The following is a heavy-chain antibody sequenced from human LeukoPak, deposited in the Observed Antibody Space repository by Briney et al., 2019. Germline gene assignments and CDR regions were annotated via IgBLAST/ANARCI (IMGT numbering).Heavy chain of an antibody. CDR1: GFTFSSYS. CDR2: ISSSSSYI. D-gene: IGHD5-18*01. Sequence: GGSLRLSCAASGFTFSSYSMNWVRQAPGKGLEWVSSISSSSSYIYYADSVKGRFTISRDNAKNSLYLQMNSLRAEDTAVYYCARDPSSYGSRGPDYWGQGTLVTVSS. V-gene: IGHV3-21*04. J-gene: IGHJ4*02. CDR3: ARDPSSYGSRGPDY.